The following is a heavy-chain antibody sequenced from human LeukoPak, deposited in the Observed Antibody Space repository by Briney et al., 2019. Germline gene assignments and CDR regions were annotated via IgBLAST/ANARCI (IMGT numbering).Heavy chain of an antibody. CDR2: IRYDGSNK. Sequence: PGGSLRLSCAASGFTFSTYGMHWVRQAPGKGLEWVAFIRYDGSNKNYADSVKGRFTISRDNSKNTLYLQMNSLRAEDTGVYYCAKRSAESSGYFDYWGQGTLVTVSS. V-gene: IGHV3-30*02. D-gene: IGHD6-19*01. CDR3: AKRSAESSGYFDY. J-gene: IGHJ4*02. CDR1: GFTFSTYG.